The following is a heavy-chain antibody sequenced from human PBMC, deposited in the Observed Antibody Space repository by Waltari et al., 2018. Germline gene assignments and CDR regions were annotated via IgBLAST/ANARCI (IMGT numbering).Heavy chain of an antibody. CDR3: ARALSADTDYYYYYMDV. Sequence: EVQLVESGGGLVKPGGSLRLSCAASGFTFSSYSMNWVRQAPGKGLEWVSSISSSSSDIYYADSVKGRFTISRDNAKNSLYLQMNSLRAEDTAVYYCARALSADTDYYYYYMDVWGKGTTVTVSS. CDR1: GFTFSSYS. V-gene: IGHV3-21*01. CDR2: ISSSSSDI. J-gene: IGHJ6*03.